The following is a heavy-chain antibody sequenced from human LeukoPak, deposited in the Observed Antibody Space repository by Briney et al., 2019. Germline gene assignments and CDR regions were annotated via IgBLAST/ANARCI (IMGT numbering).Heavy chain of an antibody. CDR1: GYTFTGYD. V-gene: IGHV1-2*02. CDR2: INPNSGGT. J-gene: IGHJ3*02. D-gene: IGHD5-24*01. CDR3: ARIRDGYNDAYDI. Sequence: ASVKVSCKASGYTFTGYDMHWVRQAPGQGLEWMGWINPNSGGTNYAQKFQGRVTMTRDTSTSTVYMELSSLRSEDTAIYYCARIRDGYNDAYDIWGRGTVVTVPS.